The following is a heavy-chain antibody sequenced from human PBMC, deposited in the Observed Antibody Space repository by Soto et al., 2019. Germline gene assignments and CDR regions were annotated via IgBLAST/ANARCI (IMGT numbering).Heavy chain of an antibody. CDR3: VRTPTSPRRFDS. D-gene: IGHD2-15*01. V-gene: IGHV4-61*01. CDR2: IYYSGLT. Sequence: SETLSLTCTVSGGSVSSGRYYWSWIRQPPGKGLEWIGYIYYSGLTNYSPSLKSRVAISIDTSKNQFSLILNSVTAADTAVYYCVRTPTSPRRFDSWGQGTLVTVSS. CDR1: GGSVSSGRYY. J-gene: IGHJ5*01.